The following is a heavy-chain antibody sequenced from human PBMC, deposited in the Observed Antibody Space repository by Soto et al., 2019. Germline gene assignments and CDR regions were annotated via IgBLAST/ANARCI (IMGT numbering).Heavy chain of an antibody. CDR2: NKSKTDGGTI. D-gene: IGHD2-15*01. CDR3: TTGAGGNSYVDY. J-gene: IGHJ4*02. CDR1: GFTFSNAW. Sequence: PGGSLRLSCAASGFTFSNAWMSWVRQAPGKGLEWVGRNKSKTDGGTIDYAAPVKSRFTISRDDSKNTLYLQMNSLKTEDTAVYYCTTGAGGNSYVDYWGQGTLVTVSS. V-gene: IGHV3-15*01.